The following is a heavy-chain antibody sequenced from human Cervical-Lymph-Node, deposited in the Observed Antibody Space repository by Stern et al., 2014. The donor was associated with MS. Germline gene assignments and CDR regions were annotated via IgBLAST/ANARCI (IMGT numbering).Heavy chain of an antibody. CDR1: GGSITNRDY. Sequence: QLQLQESGPGLVKPSETLSLTCTVSGGSITNRDYWGWIRQSPGKGLEWIGSVYYSGITYYRPSLKSRATISIDTFRNQFFLRLTSVTATDTAVYFCARGVTAVTNYVPNWCFDLWGRGTLVTVSS. CDR2: VYYSGIT. D-gene: IGHD4-11*01. V-gene: IGHV4-39*02. J-gene: IGHJ2*01. CDR3: ARGVTAVTNYVPNWCFDL.